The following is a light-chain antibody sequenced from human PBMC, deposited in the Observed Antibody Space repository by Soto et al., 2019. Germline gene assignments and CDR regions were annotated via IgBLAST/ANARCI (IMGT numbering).Light chain of an antibody. Sequence: QSALTQPRSVSGSPGQSVTISCTGTSNDVGGYNYVSWYQHHPGKAPKLVISDVTERPSGVPDRFSGSKSGNTASLTISGLQAEDDADYYCSSYAGSYTFGVFGGGTKVTVL. CDR3: SSYAGSYTFGV. CDR2: DVT. J-gene: IGLJ2*01. CDR1: SNDVGGYNY. V-gene: IGLV2-11*01.